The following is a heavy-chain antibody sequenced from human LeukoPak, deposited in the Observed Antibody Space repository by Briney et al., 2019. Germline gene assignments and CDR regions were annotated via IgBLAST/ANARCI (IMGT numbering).Heavy chain of an antibody. CDR1: GFTFSSYW. CDR3: ARSAGNRIAAAGY. V-gene: IGHV3-7*01. CDR2: IKQDGSEK. D-gene: IGHD6-13*01. J-gene: IGHJ4*02. Sequence: PGGSLRLSCAASGFTFSSYWMSWVRQAPGKGLEWVANIKQDGSEKYYVDSVKGRFTISRDNAKNSLYLQMNSLRAEDTAVYYCARSAGNRIAAAGYWGQGTLVTVSS.